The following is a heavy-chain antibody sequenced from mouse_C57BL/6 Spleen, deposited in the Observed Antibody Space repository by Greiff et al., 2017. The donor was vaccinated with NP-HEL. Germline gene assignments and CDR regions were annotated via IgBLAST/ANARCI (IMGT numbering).Heavy chain of an antibody. Sequence: QVQLQQSGPGLVAPSQSLSITCTVSGFSLTSYGVHWVRQPPGKGLEWLVVIWSDGSTTYNSALKSRLSISKDNSKSQVFLKMNSLQTDDTAMYYCARHEEYDYDEGAWFAYWGQGTLVTVSA. V-gene: IGHV2-6-1*01. CDR3: ARHEEYDYDEGAWFAY. D-gene: IGHD2-4*01. CDR2: IWSDGST. CDR1: GFSLTSYG. J-gene: IGHJ3*01.